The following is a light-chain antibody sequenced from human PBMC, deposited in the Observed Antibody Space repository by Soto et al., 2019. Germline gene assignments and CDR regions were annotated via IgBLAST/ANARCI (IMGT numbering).Light chain of an antibody. CDR2: VNS. Sequence: QSVLTQPASVSGSPGQSITISCTGTSSDVGDYKYVSWYQQHPDKAPKLLIYVNSNRPSGVSDRFSGPKSGNTASLTISGLQAEDEADYYCSSYTSSDTPYVFGTGTKLTVL. CDR1: SSDVGDYKY. J-gene: IGLJ1*01. CDR3: SSYTSSDTPYV. V-gene: IGLV2-14*01.